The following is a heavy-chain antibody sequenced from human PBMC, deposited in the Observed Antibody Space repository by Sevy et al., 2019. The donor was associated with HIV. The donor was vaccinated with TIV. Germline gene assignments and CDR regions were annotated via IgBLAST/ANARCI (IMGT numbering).Heavy chain of an antibody. Sequence: SETLSLTCTVSGGSINSAGYYWNWIRQHPGKGLEGIGYIDYTGSTYFNPSLKSRLTISVDPAKNQFSLKVTSVTDAATAVYYCVSGVAASGPLRYFDLWGRGTLVTVSS. CDR3: VSGVAASGPLRYFDL. J-gene: IGHJ2*01. D-gene: IGHD6-13*01. CDR1: GGSINSAGYY. CDR2: IDYTGST. V-gene: IGHV4-31*03.